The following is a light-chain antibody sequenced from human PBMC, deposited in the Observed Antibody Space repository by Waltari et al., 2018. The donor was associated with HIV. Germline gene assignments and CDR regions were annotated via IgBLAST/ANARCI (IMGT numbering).Light chain of an antibody. CDR3: GTWDSSLSLYV. J-gene: IGLJ1*01. V-gene: IGLV1-51*01. Sequence: QSVLTQPPSVSAAPGQKVPISCSGGNSNLGNNFVSWYQQVPGRAPRLLIYDNEKRPLGIPDRFSASKAGVSATLGIAGLQIVDEADYYCGTWDSSLSLYVFGPGTTVAVL. CDR2: DNE. CDR1: NSNLGNNF.